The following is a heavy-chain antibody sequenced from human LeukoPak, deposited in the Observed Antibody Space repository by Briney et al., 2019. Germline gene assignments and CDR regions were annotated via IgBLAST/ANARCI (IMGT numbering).Heavy chain of an antibody. CDR2: FDPEDGES. V-gene: IGHV1-24*01. CDR3: ATYPILEVYGHEYFDY. CDR1: GYTFTGYY. Sequence: ASVTVSFKASGYTFTGYYMHWVRQAPGKGLEWVGGFDPEDGESIYAQKFQGRVTMTEDTSTDTAYMELSSLRSEDTAVYYCATYPILEVYGHEYFDYWGQGTLVTVSS. J-gene: IGHJ4*02. D-gene: IGHD2-21*01.